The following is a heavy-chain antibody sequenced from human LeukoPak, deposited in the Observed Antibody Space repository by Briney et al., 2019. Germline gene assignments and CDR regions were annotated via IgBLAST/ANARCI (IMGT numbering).Heavy chain of an antibody. CDR1: GFTFSNAW. CDR3: ARDHTGYEYGSFTYHYQYMDV. J-gene: IGHJ6*03. D-gene: IGHD5-12*01. CDR2: IKPDRGEK. Sequence: PGGSLRLSCAASGFTFSNAWMSWVRQAPGKGLEWVANIKPDRGEKYYADSVRGRFTISRDNAKNSMYLQMNSLRADDTAVYYCARDHTGYEYGSFTYHYQYMDVWGKGTTVTVSS. V-gene: IGHV3-7*01.